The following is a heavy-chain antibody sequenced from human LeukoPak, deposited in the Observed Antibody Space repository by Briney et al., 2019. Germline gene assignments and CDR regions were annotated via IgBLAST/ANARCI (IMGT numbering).Heavy chain of an antibody. CDR3: ARDGHNWNYGDY. V-gene: IGHV3-30-3*01. D-gene: IGHD1-7*01. CDR2: ISYDGSNK. J-gene: IGHJ4*02. CDR1: GFTFSSYA. Sequence: PGGSLRLSCAASGFTFSSYAMHWVRQAPGKGLEWVAVISYDGSNKYYADSVKGRFTISRDNSKNTLYLQMNSLRAEDTAVYYCARDGHNWNYGDYWGQGTLVTVSS.